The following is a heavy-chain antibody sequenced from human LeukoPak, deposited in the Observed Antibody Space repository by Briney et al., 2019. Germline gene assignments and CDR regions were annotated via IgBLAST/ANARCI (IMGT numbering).Heavy chain of an antibody. Sequence: GGSLRLSCAASGFTFSSYWMHWVRQAPGKGLVWVSLINGDGSSTSYADSVKGRFTISRDNAKNTMYLQMNSLRAEDTAVYYCTRGTPEYSSSWYDYWGQGTLVTVSS. V-gene: IGHV3-74*01. CDR1: GFTFSSYW. D-gene: IGHD6-13*01. J-gene: IGHJ4*02. CDR2: INGDGSST. CDR3: TRGTPEYSSSWYDY.